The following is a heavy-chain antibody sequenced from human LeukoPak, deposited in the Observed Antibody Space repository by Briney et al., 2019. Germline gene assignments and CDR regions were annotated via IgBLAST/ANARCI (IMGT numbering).Heavy chain of an antibody. CDR2: ISGSGGST. CDR3: AKDNIVGVTFFDY. Sequence: GGSLRLSCAASGFTFSSDAMSWVRQAPGKGLEWVSAISGSGGSTYSADSVKGRFTISRDNSKNTLYLQMNSLRAEDTAVYYCAKDNIVGVTFFDYWGQGTLVTVSS. CDR1: GFTFSSDA. V-gene: IGHV3-23*01. D-gene: IGHD1-26*01. J-gene: IGHJ4*02.